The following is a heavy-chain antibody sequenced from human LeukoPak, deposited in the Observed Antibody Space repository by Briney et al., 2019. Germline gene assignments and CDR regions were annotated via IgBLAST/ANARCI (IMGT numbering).Heavy chain of an antibody. J-gene: IGHJ5*02. CDR1: GGSISSYY. Sequence: SETLSLTCTVSGGSISSYYWSWIRQPPGKGLEWIGYIYYSGSTNYNPSLKSRVTISVDTSKNQFSLKLSSVTAADTAVYYCARFVGFTTYYDFWSGLNNWFDPWGQGTLVTVSS. D-gene: IGHD3-3*01. V-gene: IGHV4-59*01. CDR2: IYYSGST. CDR3: ARFVGFTTYYDFWSGLNNWFDP.